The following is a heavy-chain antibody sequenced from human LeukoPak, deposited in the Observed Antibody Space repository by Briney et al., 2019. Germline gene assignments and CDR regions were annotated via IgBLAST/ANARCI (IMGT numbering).Heavy chain of an antibody. Sequence: SGTLSLTCAVYGGSFSDYFWGWIRQPPGKGLEWIGEINHSGRTYYNPSLKSRVTISVDTSKNQFSLNLSSVTAADTAVYYCARDVVVVPAAIHYGMDVWGQGTTVTVSS. V-gene: IGHV4-34*01. CDR1: GGSFSDYF. CDR3: ARDVVVVPAAIHYGMDV. D-gene: IGHD2-2*01. J-gene: IGHJ6*02. CDR2: INHSGRT.